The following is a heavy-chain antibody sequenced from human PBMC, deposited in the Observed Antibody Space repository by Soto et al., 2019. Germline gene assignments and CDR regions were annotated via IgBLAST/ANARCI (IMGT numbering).Heavy chain of an antibody. CDR3: TKARCTGDEGYVPAY. V-gene: IGHV3-23*01. J-gene: IGHJ4*01. Sequence: EVQVLESGGGLVQPGGSLRLSCAASGFTFSSYTMAWVRQAPGKGLEWVSSISGSGGSPYYADSGQGRFTISRDNYNNTVSLQMTSLSAEDTATYHGTKARCTGDEGYVPAYWGDGTLVIVST. CDR2: ISGSGGSP. D-gene: IGHD2-8*02. CDR1: GFTFSSYT.